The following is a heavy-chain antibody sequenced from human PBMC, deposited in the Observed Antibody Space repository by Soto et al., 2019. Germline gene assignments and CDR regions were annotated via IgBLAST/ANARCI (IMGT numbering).Heavy chain of an antibody. CDR1: DASISSSNW. V-gene: IGHV4-4*02. D-gene: IGHD2-21*02. Sequence: QVQLQESGPGLVKPSGTLSLICTVSDASISSSNWWSWVRQPPGKGLEWIGEISHTGHSNYNPWFTSRVTMSVDKTKNQLSLKLRSVTAADTAVYSWTSIGAGVTSAFDIWGQGTMVTVSS. CDR2: ISHTGHS. J-gene: IGHJ3*02. CDR3: TSIGAGVTSAFDI.